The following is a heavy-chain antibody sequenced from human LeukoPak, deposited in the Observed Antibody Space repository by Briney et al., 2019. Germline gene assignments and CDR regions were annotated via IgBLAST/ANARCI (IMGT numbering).Heavy chain of an antibody. CDR1: GGTFSSYA. Sequence: SVKVSCKASGGTFSSYAISWVRQAPGQGLEWMGGIIPIFGTANYAQKFQGRVTITADESTSTAYMELSSLRSEGTAVYYCARDAHTSLVVPAAMIGYYGMDVWGKGTTVTVSS. J-gene: IGHJ6*04. CDR2: IIPIFGTA. V-gene: IGHV1-69*01. D-gene: IGHD2-2*01. CDR3: ARDAHTSLVVPAAMIGYYGMDV.